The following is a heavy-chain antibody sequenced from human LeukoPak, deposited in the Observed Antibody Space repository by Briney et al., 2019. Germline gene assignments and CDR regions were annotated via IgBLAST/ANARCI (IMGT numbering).Heavy chain of an antibody. CDR3: AKNPPGGFGELLRWFDP. Sequence: ASETLSLTCTVSGGSISTNNYYWGWIRQPPGKGLEWIGSIYYSGSTYYNPSLKSRVTISVDTSKNQFSLKLSSVTAAGTAVYYCAKNPPGGFGELLRWFDPWGQGTLVTVSS. CDR2: IYYSGST. CDR1: GGSISTNNYY. J-gene: IGHJ5*02. D-gene: IGHD3-10*01. V-gene: IGHV4-39*01.